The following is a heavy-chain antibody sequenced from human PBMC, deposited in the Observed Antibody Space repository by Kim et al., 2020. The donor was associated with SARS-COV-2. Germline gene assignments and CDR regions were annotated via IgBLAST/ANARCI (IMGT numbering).Heavy chain of an antibody. V-gene: IGHV3-21*01. D-gene: IGHD3-10*01. CDR3: ARDGGFGEFPVDY. Sequence: GGSLRLSCAASGFTFSSYSMNWVRQAPGKGLEWVSSISSSSSYIYYADSVKGRFTISRDNAKNSLYLQMNSLRAEDTAVYYCARDGGFGEFPVDYWGQGTLVTVSS. CDR2: ISSSSSYI. CDR1: GFTFSSYS. J-gene: IGHJ4*02.